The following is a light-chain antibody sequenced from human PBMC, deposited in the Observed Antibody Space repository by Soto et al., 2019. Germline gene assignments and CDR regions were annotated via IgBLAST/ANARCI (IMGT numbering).Light chain of an antibody. J-gene: IGKJ5*01. Sequence: EIVLTQSPGTLSLSPGERATLSCRASQSISSNSVAWYQQEPGQAPRLLIHGASTRATGIPDWVSGSGSGTDFTLTISRLEPEDFGVYYCQQYGSSPMTFGQGTRLEIK. CDR2: GAS. CDR3: QQYGSSPMT. CDR1: QSISSNS. V-gene: IGKV3-20*01.